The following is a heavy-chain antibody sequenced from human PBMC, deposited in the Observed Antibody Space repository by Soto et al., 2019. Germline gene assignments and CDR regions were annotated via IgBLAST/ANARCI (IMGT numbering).Heavy chain of an antibody. Sequence: GGSLRLSCAASGFTFSSYAMSWVRQAPGKGLEWVSAISGSGGSTYYADSVKGRFTSSRDNSKNTLCLQMNSPRPEDTGVEYCAKERSTVVDYWGQGELVTVS. CDR3: AKERSTVVDY. V-gene: IGHV3-23*01. D-gene: IGHD4-17*01. CDR2: ISGSGGST. CDR1: GFTFSSYA. J-gene: IGHJ4*02.